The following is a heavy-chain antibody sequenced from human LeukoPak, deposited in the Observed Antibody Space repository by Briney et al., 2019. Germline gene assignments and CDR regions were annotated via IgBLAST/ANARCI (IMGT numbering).Heavy chain of an antibody. CDR3: ARGMYYYDSSDIGGGYYFDY. CDR1: GFTFSNYW. D-gene: IGHD3-22*01. CDR2: IKQDGSEK. J-gene: IGHJ4*02. Sequence: GGSLRLSCAASGFTFSNYWMKWVRQAPGKGLEWVANIKQDGSEKYYVDSVKGRFTISRDNSKKTVFLQMNSLRAEDTAVYYCARGMYYYDSSDIGGGYYFDYWGQGTLVTVSS. V-gene: IGHV3-7*02.